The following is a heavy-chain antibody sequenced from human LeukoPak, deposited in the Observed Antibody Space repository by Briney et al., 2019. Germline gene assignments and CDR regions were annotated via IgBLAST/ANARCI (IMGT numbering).Heavy chain of an antibody. Sequence: SETLSLTCTVSGGSISSYDWSWIRQPAGKGLEWIGRIYSTGSNNYNPSLKSRVTMSVDTSKNQFSLRLRSVTAADTAVYYCARQTASAGTAGFDFWGQGALVTVSS. CDR1: GGSISSYD. CDR2: IYSTGSN. V-gene: IGHV4-4*07. CDR3: ARQTASAGTAGFDF. J-gene: IGHJ4*02. D-gene: IGHD6-13*01.